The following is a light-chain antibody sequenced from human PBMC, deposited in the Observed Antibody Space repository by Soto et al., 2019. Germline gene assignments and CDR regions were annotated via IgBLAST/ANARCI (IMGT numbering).Light chain of an antibody. CDR1: NIGIRN. CDR2: DDS. J-gene: IGLJ2*01. V-gene: IGLV3-21*02. CDR3: QLWDGSSDPVV. Sequence: SYELTQPPSVSVAPGQTARIACGGNNIGIRNVHWYQQKPGQAPVLVVYDDSDRPSGIPERFSGSKSGNTAALTISRVEAGHEADYYCQLWDGSSDPVVFGGGTQLTVL.